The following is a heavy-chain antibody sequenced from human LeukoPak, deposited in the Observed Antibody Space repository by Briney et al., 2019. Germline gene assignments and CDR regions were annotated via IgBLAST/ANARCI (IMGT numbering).Heavy chain of an antibody. CDR3: ARVTAGYNLYYYYGMDV. D-gene: IGHD5-24*01. J-gene: IGHJ6*02. CDR2: IYYSGST. Sequence: SETLSLTCTVSGGSISSYYWSWIRQPPGKGLEWIGYIYYSGSTSYNSSLKSRVTISLDTPKNQFSLKLNSVTAADTAVYYCARVTAGYNLYYYYGMDVWGQGTTVTVSS. CDR1: GGSISSYY. V-gene: IGHV4-59*01.